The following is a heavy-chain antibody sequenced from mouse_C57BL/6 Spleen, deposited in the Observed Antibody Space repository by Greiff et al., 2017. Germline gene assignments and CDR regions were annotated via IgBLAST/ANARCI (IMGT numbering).Heavy chain of an antibody. CDR2: IDPSDSET. V-gene: IGHV1-52*01. CDR3: ARFYSNYAYYYAMDY. J-gene: IGHJ4*01. D-gene: IGHD2-5*01. CDR1: GYTFTSYW. Sequence: QVQLQQPGAELVRPGSSVKLSCKASGYTFTSYWMHWVQQRPIQGLEWIGNIDPSDSETHYNQKFKDKATLTVDKSSSTAYMQLSSLTSEDSAVYYCARFYSNYAYYYAMDYWGQGTSVTVSS.